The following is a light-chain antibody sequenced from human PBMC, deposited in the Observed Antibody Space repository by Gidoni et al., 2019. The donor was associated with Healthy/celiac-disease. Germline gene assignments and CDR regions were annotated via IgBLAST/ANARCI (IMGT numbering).Light chain of an antibody. V-gene: IGKV1-33*01. J-gene: IGKJ3*01. CDR3: QQYDNLPT. CDR1: QDISNY. CDR2: DAS. Sequence: DIQMTQSPSSLSASVGDRVTITCQASQDISNYLNWYQQNPEKAPKLLFYDASNLETGVPSRFSGSGSGTDFTFTISSLQPEDIATYYCQQYDNLPTFGPGTKVDIK.